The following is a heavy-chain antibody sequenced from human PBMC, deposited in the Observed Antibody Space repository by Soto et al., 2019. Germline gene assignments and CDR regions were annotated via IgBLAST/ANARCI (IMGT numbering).Heavy chain of an antibody. Sequence: EVLLLESGGGLVQPGGSLRLSCAASGFSFSSFAMNWVRQAPGKGLEWVSAIGDSGASTYYADSVKGRFTISRDNSRNTVYLQLYSLRAEDTSVYYCAKGGELDVWGNGTTVTVCS. CDR2: IGDSGAST. CDR1: GFSFSSFA. J-gene: IGHJ6*04. CDR3: AKGGELDV. V-gene: IGHV3-23*01. D-gene: IGHD1-26*01.